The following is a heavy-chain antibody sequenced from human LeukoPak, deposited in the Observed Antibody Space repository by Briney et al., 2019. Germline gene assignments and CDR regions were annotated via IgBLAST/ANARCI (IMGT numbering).Heavy chain of an antibody. D-gene: IGHD2-2*02. CDR3: ACYSSPGGWGVFDY. CDR2: IYNSGSQ. V-gene: IGHV4-4*08. J-gene: IGHJ4*02. CDR1: GGSIRNYY. Sequence: SETLSLTCTVSGGSIRNYYWSWIRQPPGKGLELIGYIYNSGSQNYGPSLNIQCLISVDTSRTQFSLNLTSVTAADTAVYYCACYSSPGGWGVFDYWGQGALVTVSS.